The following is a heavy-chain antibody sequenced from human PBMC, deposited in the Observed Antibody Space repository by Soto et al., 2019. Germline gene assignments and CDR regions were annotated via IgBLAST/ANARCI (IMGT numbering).Heavy chain of an antibody. CDR3: ARTTIWSGYYKSRPCYYHKVV. CDR2: INHSGST. CDR1: GGSFSGYY. Sequence: SETLSLTCAVYGGSFSGYYWSWIRQPPGKGLEWIGEINHSGSTNYNPSLKSRVTISVDTSKNQFSLKLSSVTAADTAVYYCARTTIWSGYYKSRPCYYHKVVWGKATPVTVPS. V-gene: IGHV4-34*01. J-gene: IGHJ6*03. D-gene: IGHD3-3*01.